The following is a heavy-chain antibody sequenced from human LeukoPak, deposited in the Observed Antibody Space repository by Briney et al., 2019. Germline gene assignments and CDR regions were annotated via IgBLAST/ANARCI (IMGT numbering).Heavy chain of an antibody. D-gene: IGHD5-24*01. J-gene: IGHJ5*02. Sequence: PSETLSLTCTVSGGSISSGSYYWSWIRQPAGKGLEWIGRIYTSGSTNYNPPLKSRVTISVDTSKNQFSLKLSSVTAADTAVYYCARQRWLQLGWFDPWGQGTLVTVSS. V-gene: IGHV4-61*02. CDR3: ARQRWLQLGWFDP. CDR2: IYTSGST. CDR1: GGSISSGSYY.